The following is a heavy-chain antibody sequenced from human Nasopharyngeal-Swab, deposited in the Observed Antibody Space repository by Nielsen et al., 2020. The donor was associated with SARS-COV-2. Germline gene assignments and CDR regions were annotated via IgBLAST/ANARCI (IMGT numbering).Heavy chain of an antibody. CDR3: ARGVDYADPFDY. CDR2: IYYSGRT. J-gene: IGHJ4*02. V-gene: IGHV4-59*01. D-gene: IGHD4-17*01. Sequence: SETLSLTCAVSGGSISSDYWSWIRQPPGKGLEGIGYIYYSGRTKYNPSLKSRVSISVDTSKNQFSLKLTSVIAADTAVYYCARGVDYADPFDYWGQGTLVTVSS. CDR1: GGSISSDY.